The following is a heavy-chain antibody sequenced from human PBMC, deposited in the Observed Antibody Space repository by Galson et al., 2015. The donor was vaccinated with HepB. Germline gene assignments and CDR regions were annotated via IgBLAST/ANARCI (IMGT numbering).Heavy chain of an antibody. CDR3: ASLTIHELRFLEWPRHYYYYMDV. Sequence: SVKVSCKASGGTFSCYAISWVRQAPGQGLEWMGGIIPIFGTANYAQKFQGRVTITADESTSTAYMELSSLRSEDTAVYYCASLTIHELRFLEWPRHYYYYMDVWGKGTTVTVSS. D-gene: IGHD3-3*01. V-gene: IGHV1-69*13. CDR1: GGTFSCYA. CDR2: IIPIFGTA. J-gene: IGHJ6*03.